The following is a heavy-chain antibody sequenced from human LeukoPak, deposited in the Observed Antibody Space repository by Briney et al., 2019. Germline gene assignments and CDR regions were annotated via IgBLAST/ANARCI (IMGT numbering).Heavy chain of an antibody. D-gene: IGHD3-3*01. Sequence: GGSLRLSCAASGFTFSSYGMSWVRQAPGKGLEWASAISGSGGSTYYADSVKGRFTISRDNSKNTLYLEMNSLIPEDTALYYCAKPQEADLWVPDYWGQGTLVTVSS. CDR1: GFTFSSYG. J-gene: IGHJ4*02. CDR2: ISGSGGST. CDR3: AKPQEADLWVPDY. V-gene: IGHV3-23*01.